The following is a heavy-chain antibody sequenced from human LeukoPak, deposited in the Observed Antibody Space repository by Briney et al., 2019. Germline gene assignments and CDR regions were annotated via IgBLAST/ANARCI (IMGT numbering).Heavy chain of an antibody. V-gene: IGHV4-39*07. CDR3: ARAGYSSSWYLDAFDI. Sequence: SETLSLTCTVSGGSISSSNYYWGWIRQPPGKGLEWIGNIYYSGSTYYNPSLKSRVTISVDTSKNQFSLKLSSVTAADTAVYYCARAGYSSSWYLDAFDIWGQGTMVTVSS. CDR1: GGSISSSNYY. CDR2: IYYSGST. D-gene: IGHD6-13*01. J-gene: IGHJ3*02.